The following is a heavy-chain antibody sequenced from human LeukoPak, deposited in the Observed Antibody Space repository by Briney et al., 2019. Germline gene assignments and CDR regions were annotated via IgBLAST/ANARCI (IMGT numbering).Heavy chain of an antibody. J-gene: IGHJ4*02. CDR1: GFTVSSNY. CDR2: IYSGGST. CDR3: ASIRFLEWSVDY. V-gene: IGHV3-53*01. D-gene: IGHD3-3*01. Sequence: GGSLRLSCAASGFTVSSNYMSWVRQAPGKGLEWVSVIYSGGSTYYADSVKGRFTISRDNSKNTLYLQMNSLRAEDTAVYYCASIRFLEWSVDYWGQGTLVTVSS.